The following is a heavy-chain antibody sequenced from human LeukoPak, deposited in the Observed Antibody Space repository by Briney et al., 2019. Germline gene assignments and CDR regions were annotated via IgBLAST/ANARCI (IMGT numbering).Heavy chain of an antibody. V-gene: IGHV3-74*01. J-gene: IGHJ6*02. CDR1: AFTFSSYW. CDR3: TRGNALYGMDV. Sequence: SGGSLRLSCAASAFTFSSYWMHWLRQGPGKGLVWVSRINSDGSSTVYADSVKGRFTISRDNAKNTLYLQMNSLRAEDTAVYYCTRGNALYGMDVWGQGSTVPVSS. CDR2: INSDGSST.